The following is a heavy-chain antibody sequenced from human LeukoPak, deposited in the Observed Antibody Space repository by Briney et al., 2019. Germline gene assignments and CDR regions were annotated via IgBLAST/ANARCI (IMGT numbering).Heavy chain of an antibody. V-gene: IGHV4-34*01. CDR1: GGSFSGYY. J-gene: IGHJ6*02. D-gene: IGHD6-13*01. Sequence: SETLSLTCAVYGGSFSGYYWSWIRQPPGKGLEWIGEINHSGSTNYNPSLKSRVTISVDTSKNQFSLKLSSVTAADTAVYYCARAEKWSSWPRYSSSRLGYYYGMDVWGQGTTVTVSS. CDR3: ARAEKWSSWPRYSSSRLGYYYGMDV. CDR2: INHSGST.